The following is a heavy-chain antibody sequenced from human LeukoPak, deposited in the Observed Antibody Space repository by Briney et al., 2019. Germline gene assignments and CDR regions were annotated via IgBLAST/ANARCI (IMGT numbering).Heavy chain of an antibody. J-gene: IGHJ4*02. Sequence: SETLSLTCTVSGGSISSGDYYWSWIRQPPGKGLEWIGYIYYSGSTYYNPSLKSRVTISVDTSKNQLSLKLSSVTAADTAVYYCALRIGYCSSTSCSNIDYWGQGTLVTVSS. V-gene: IGHV4-30-4*08. CDR2: IYYSGST. CDR1: GGSISSGDYY. D-gene: IGHD2-2*01. CDR3: ALRIGYCSSTSCSNIDY.